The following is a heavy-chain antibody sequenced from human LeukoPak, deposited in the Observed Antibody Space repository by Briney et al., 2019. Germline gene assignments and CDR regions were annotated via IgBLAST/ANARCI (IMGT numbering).Heavy chain of an antibody. V-gene: IGHV3-21*04. CDR1: GFTFSNYN. D-gene: IGHD2-2*01. J-gene: IGHJ4*02. Sequence: GGSLRLSCAASGFTFSNYNMNWVRQAPGKGLEWVSSISSSSSYIYYADSVKGRFTISRDNTKNSLYLQMNSLRADDTAVYYCTRDPTSEGRRDYWGQGTLVTVSS. CDR2: ISSSSSYI. CDR3: TRDPTSEGRRDY.